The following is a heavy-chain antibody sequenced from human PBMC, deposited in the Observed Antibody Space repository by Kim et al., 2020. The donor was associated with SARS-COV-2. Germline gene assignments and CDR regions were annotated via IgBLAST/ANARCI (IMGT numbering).Heavy chain of an antibody. CDR2: I. CDR3: AKMSSSWYGGDY. Sequence: IGYADSVKGLFTIARDNAKNSLYLQMNSLRAEDTALYYCAKMSSSWYGGDYWGQGTLVTVSS. D-gene: IGHD6-13*01. V-gene: IGHV3-9*01. J-gene: IGHJ4*02.